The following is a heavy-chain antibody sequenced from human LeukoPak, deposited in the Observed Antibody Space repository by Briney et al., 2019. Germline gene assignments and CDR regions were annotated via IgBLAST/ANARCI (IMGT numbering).Heavy chain of an antibody. CDR2: VFYSGST. V-gene: IGHV4-30-4*01. D-gene: IGHD1-26*01. J-gene: IGHJ4*02. CDR1: GGSISSGDYY. CDR3: AYSGSYGHLGY. Sequence: PSETLSLTCTVFGGSISSGDYYWSWIRQPPGTGLEWIGYVFYSGSTYYNPSLKSRVTMSVDTSNNHFSLRLSSVTAADTALYYCAYSGSYGHLGYWGQGIPVTVAS.